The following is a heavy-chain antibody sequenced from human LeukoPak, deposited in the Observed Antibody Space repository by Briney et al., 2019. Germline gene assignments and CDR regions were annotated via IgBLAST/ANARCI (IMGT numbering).Heavy chain of an antibody. V-gene: IGHV3-9*01. J-gene: IGHJ3*02. D-gene: IGHD5-18*01. CDR1: GFTFDDYA. Sequence: PGGSLRLSCAASGFTFDDYAMHWVRQASGKGLEWVSGISWNSGSIGYADSVKGRFTISRDNAKNSLYLQMNSLRAEDTALYYCAKDKSDTPDAFDIWGQGTMVTVSS. CDR2: ISWNSGSI. CDR3: AKDKSDTPDAFDI.